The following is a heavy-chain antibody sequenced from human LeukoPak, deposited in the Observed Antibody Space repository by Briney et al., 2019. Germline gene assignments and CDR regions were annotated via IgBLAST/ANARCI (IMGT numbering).Heavy chain of an antibody. CDR2: INHSGST. CDR3: ARGRYSDDYGGNPEQSFDY. V-gene: IGHV4-34*01. J-gene: IGHJ4*02. Sequence: PSETLSLTCAVYGGSFSGYYWSWIRQPPGKGLEWIGEINHSGSTNYNPSLKSRVTISVDTSKNQFSLKLSSVTAADTAVYYCARGRYSDDYGGNPEQSFDYWGQGTLVTVSS. D-gene: IGHD4-23*01. CDR1: GGSFSGYY.